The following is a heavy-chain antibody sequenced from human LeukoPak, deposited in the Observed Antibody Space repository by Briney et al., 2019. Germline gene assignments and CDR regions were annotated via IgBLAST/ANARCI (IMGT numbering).Heavy chain of an antibody. CDR1: GGSISSGSYS. D-gene: IGHD2-21*02. J-gene: IGHJ2*01. V-gene: IGHV4-61*02. CDR2: IYTSGST. Sequence: SQTLSLTCAVSGGSISSGSYSWSWIRQPAGKGLEWIGRIYTSGSTNYNPSLKSRVTMSVDTSKNQFSLKLSSVTAADTAVYYCARSEGMTSLWYFDLWGRGTLVTVSS. CDR3: ARSEGMTSLWYFDL.